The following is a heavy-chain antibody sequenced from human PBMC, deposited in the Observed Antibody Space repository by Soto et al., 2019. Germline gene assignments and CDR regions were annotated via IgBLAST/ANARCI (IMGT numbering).Heavy chain of an antibody. Sequence: QVQLVESGGGLVQPGGSLRLTCVASGFTFGSHGMHWVRQAPGKGLEWVAVISHDETNEYYVDSVKGRFTISRDNSKSTLYLQMNRLRPEDTAVYKCAKDLRTTISDYGMDVWGQGTTVTVSS. V-gene: IGHV3-30*18. CDR1: GFTFGSHG. CDR3: AKDLRTTISDYGMDV. J-gene: IGHJ6*02. CDR2: ISHDETNE. D-gene: IGHD2-21*01.